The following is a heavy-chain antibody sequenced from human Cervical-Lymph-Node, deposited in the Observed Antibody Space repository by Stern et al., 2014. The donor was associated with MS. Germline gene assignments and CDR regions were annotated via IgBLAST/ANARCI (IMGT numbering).Heavy chain of an antibody. CDR2: IYPGDSET. CDR1: GYSFTSYW. V-gene: IGHV5-51*01. CDR3: ARLLGYCSGGSCYLGYYYGMDV. J-gene: IGHJ6*02. Sequence: VQLVQSGAEVKKPGESLKISCKGSGYSFTSYWIGWVRQMPGKGLEWMGIIYPGDSETRYSPSFQGQVTISADKSISTAYLQWSSLKASDTAMYYCARLLGYCSGGSCYLGYYYGMDVWGQGTTVTVSS. D-gene: IGHD2-15*01.